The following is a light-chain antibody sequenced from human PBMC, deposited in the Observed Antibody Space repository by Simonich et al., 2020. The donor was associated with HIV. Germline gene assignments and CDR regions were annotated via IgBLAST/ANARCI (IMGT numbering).Light chain of an antibody. V-gene: IGKV3-15*01. CDR2: GAS. J-gene: IGKJ4*01. CDR1: QSVNSN. CDR3: QQYNNWPPAT. Sequence: EVVMTQSPVTLYVSPGERATLSCRASQSVNSNLAWYQQKPGQAPRLLIYGASTRATGIPARFSGSGSGTQFTLTISSMQSEDFAVYYCQQYNNWPPATFGGGTKVDIK.